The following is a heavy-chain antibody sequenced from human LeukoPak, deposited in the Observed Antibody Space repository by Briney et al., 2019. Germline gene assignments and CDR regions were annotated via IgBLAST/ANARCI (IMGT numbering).Heavy chain of an antibody. V-gene: IGHV3-48*03. CDR1: GFTFSSYE. CDR2: TGSSGSTI. D-gene: IGHD3/OR15-3a*01. J-gene: IGHJ1*01. Sequence: GGSLRLSCVASGFTFSSYEMNWVRQAPGKGLEWVSYTGSSGSTIYYADSVKGRFTISRDNAKNSVYLQMNSLSAEDTAVYYCARQGLYDSSDFWTFQHWGQGTLVTVSS. CDR3: ARQGLYDSSDFWTFQH.